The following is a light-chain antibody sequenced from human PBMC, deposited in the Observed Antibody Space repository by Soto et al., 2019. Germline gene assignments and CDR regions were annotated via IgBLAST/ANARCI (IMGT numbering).Light chain of an antibody. CDR3: QSYDSSLSGYV. J-gene: IGLJ1*01. CDR1: SSNIGAGYD. CDR2: GNS. V-gene: IGLV1-40*01. Sequence: QSVLTQPPSGSGAPGQRVTISCTGSSSNIGAGYDVHWYQQLPATAPKLLIYGNSNRPSGVPDRFSGSKSGTSASLAITGLQAEDEADYYCQSYDSSLSGYVFGTGTKVTVL.